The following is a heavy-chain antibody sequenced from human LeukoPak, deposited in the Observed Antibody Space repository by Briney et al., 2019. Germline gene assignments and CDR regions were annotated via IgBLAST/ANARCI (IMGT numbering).Heavy chain of an antibody. V-gene: IGHV1-8*03. CDR2: MNPNSGNT. CDR3: ARSSLPGYVPKNPDYYMDV. D-gene: IGHD5-12*01. CDR1: GYTFTSYD. Sequence: ASVKVSCKASGYTFTSYDINWVRQATGQGLEWMGWMNPNSGNTGYAQKFQGRVTITRNTSISTAYMELSSLRSEDTAVYYCARSSLPGYVPKNPDYYMDVWGKGTTVIISS. J-gene: IGHJ6*03.